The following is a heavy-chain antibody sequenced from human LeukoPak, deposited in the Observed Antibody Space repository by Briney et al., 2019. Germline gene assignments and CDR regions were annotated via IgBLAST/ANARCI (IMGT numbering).Heavy chain of an antibody. CDR1: GFTYNNYG. D-gene: IGHD6-19*01. CDR3: AKDVSTGWSFDS. Sequence: GGSLRLSCAASGFTYNNYGMHWVRQAPGKGLEWVTFISYDGSDKYYADSVKGRFIISRDNSKKTLYVQMNSLTTDDTAVYYCAKDVSTGWSFDSWGQGTLVTVSS. J-gene: IGHJ4*02. CDR2: ISYDGSDK. V-gene: IGHV3-30*02.